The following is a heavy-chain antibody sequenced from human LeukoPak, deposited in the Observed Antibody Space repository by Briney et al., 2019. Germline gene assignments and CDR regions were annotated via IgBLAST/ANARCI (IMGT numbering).Heavy chain of an antibody. D-gene: IGHD1-26*01. J-gene: IGHJ1*01. CDR2: IISDGSST. CDR3: ATRGSYPYAEYFQH. CDR1: GFTFSSYW. V-gene: IGHV3-74*01. Sequence: GGSLRLSCAASGFTFSSYWMHWVRQAPGKGLVWVSRIISDGSSTSYADSVKGRFTISRDNAKNTLFLQMNSLRAEDTAVYYCATRGSYPYAEYFQHWGQGTLVTVSS.